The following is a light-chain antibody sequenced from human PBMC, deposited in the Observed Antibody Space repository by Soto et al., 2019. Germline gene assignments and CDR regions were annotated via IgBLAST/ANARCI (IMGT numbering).Light chain of an antibody. CDR2: GAS. Sequence: MMMTQSPATLSVSPGERATLSCRASQSVRTNLAWYQQKPGQAPRLLIYGASTRATGIPDRFSGSGSGTDFTLTISRLEPEDFAVYYCQQHGSSPPWTFGQGTKVDIK. CDR3: QQHGSSPPWT. V-gene: IGKV3-20*01. J-gene: IGKJ1*01. CDR1: QSVRTN.